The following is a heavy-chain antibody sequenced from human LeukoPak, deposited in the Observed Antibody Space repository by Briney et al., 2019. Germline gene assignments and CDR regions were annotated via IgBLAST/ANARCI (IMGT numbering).Heavy chain of an antibody. Sequence: ASVKVSCKASGYAFHIYGINWVRQAPGQGLEWMGWINAHNGDTKYSQKFQGRVAITRDTSASIVYMELSTLRFGDTAVYYCARGSTSDWPLEYWGRGILVTVSS. V-gene: IGHV1-18*01. J-gene: IGHJ4*02. D-gene: IGHD2-21*02. CDR1: GYAFHIYG. CDR2: INAHNGDT. CDR3: ARGSTSDWPLEY.